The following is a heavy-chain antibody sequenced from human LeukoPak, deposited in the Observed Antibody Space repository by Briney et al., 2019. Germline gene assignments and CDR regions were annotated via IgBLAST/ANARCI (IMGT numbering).Heavy chain of an antibody. V-gene: IGHV1-24*01. CDR1: GYTLTELS. J-gene: IGHJ4*02. CDR3: ATVSIAAGDYYFDY. Sequence: ASVTVSCKVSGYTLTELSMHWVRQAPGKGLEWMGGFDPEDGETIYAQKFQGRVTMTEDTSTDTAYMELSSLGSEDTAVYYCATVSIAAGDYYFDYWGQGTLVTVSS. CDR2: FDPEDGET. D-gene: IGHD6-13*01.